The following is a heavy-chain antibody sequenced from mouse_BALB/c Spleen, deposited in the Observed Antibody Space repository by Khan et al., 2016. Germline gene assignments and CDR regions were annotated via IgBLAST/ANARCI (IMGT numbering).Heavy chain of an antibody. CDR1: GYSITSDYA. V-gene: IGHV3-2*02. D-gene: IGHD2-4*01. CDR3: ARYDYDRGYFDY. CDR2: ISYSGST. J-gene: IGHJ2*01. Sequence: EVQLQESGPGLVKPSQSLSLTCTVTGYSITSDYAWNWIRQFPGNKLEWMGYISYSGSTSYNPSLKSRISITRDTSKNQFFLQLNSVATEDTATYYCARYDYDRGYFDYSGQGTTLTVSS.